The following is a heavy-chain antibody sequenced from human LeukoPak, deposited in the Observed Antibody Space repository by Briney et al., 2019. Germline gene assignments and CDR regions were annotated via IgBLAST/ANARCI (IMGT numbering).Heavy chain of an antibody. Sequence: GGSLRLSCAASGFTFSSYWMHWVRQAPGKGLVWVSRINSDGSSTIYADSVKGRFTISRDNAKNTLYLQMNSLRAEDTAVYYCARDDSLTGDAFDIWGQGTMVTVSS. V-gene: IGHV3-74*01. CDR2: INSDGSST. CDR3: ARDDSLTGDAFDI. CDR1: GFTFSSYW. J-gene: IGHJ3*02. D-gene: IGHD3/OR15-3a*01.